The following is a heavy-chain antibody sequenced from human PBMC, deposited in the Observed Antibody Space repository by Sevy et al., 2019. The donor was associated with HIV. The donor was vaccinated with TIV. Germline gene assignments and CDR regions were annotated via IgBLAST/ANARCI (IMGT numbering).Heavy chain of an antibody. Sequence: GGSLRLSCAASGFTFSSYWMSWVRQAPGKGLEWXXNXKXXGSEKYYVDSVKGRFTISRDNAKNSLYLQMNSLRAEDTAVYYCARDRVSGSYSLFDXWGQGTLVTVSS. CDR1: GFTFSSYW. V-gene: IGHV3-7*01. D-gene: IGHD1-26*01. CDR2: XKXXGSEK. J-gene: IGHJ4*02. CDR3: ARDRVSGSYSLFDX.